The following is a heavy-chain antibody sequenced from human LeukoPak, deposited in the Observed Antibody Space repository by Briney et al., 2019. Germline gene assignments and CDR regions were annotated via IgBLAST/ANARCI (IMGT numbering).Heavy chain of an antibody. D-gene: IGHD1-26*01. Sequence: SETLSLTCTVSGGSISSYYWSWIRQPPGKGLEWIGYIYTSGSTNYNPSLKSRVTISVDTSKNQFSLKLSSVTAADTAVYYCARLCSGSQRNDYWGQGTLVTVSS. V-gene: IGHV4-4*09. CDR3: ARLCSGSQRNDY. CDR2: IYTSGST. CDR1: GGSISSYY. J-gene: IGHJ4*02.